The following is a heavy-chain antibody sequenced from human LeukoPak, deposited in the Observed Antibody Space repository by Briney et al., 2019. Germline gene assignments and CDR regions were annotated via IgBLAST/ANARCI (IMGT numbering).Heavy chain of an antibody. D-gene: IGHD3-3*01. CDR1: GGTFSNYA. J-gene: IGHJ6*02. Sequence: ASVKVSCKASGGTFSNYAISWVRQAPGQGLEWMGGIIPIFGTTNYPQTFQGRVTITADESTSTAYMELSSLKSEDTALHYCASGESIFGVVSPDYYYYGMDVWGQGTTVTVSS. V-gene: IGHV1-69*13. CDR3: ASGESIFGVVSPDYYYYGMDV. CDR2: IIPIFGTT.